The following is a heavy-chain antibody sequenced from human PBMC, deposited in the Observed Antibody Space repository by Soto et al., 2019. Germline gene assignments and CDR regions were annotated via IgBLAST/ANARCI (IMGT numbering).Heavy chain of an antibody. J-gene: IGHJ4*02. D-gene: IGHD3-3*02. CDR2: ISSNGGST. CDR3: VKIGVPFLEWLDFDY. V-gene: IGHV3-64D*08. Sequence: GGSRRLSGSAPGFTFSSYAMHWVRQAPGKGLEDVSAISSNGGSTYYADSVKGRFTISRDNSKNTLYLQMSSPRAEDPAVYYCVKIGVPFLEWLDFDYWGQGTLVPVSS. CDR1: GFTFSSYA.